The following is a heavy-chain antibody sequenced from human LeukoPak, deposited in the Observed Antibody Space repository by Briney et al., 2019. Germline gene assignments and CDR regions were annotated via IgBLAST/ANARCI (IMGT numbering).Heavy chain of an antibody. D-gene: IGHD3-10*01. Sequence: GRSLRLSCAASGFTFSSYGMHWVRQAPGKGLEWVAVISYDGSNKYYADSVKGRFTSSRDKSKNTLYLQMNSLRAEDTAVYYCAKARPTYMFRGVPLDVWGKGTTVPVSS. CDR2: ISYDGSNK. CDR1: GFTFSSYG. V-gene: IGHV3-30*18. J-gene: IGHJ6*04. CDR3: AKARPTYMFRGVPLDV.